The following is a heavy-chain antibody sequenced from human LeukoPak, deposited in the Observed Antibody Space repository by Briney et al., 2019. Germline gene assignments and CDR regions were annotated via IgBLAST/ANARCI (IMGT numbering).Heavy chain of an antibody. CDR3: AKDPNFGVVITWFDP. Sequence: GGSPRLSCAASGFTFSSYGMHWVRQAPGKGLEWVAFIRYDGSNKYYADSVKGRFTISRDNSKNTLYLQMNSLRAEDTAVYYCAKDPNFGVVITWFDPWGQGTLVTVSS. CDR2: IRYDGSNK. CDR1: GFTFSSYG. J-gene: IGHJ5*02. D-gene: IGHD3-3*01. V-gene: IGHV3-30*02.